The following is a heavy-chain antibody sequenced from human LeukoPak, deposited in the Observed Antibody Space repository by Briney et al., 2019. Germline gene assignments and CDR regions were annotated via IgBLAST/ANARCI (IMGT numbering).Heavy chain of an antibody. Sequence: GGSLRLSCAASGFTFSSYAISWVRQAPGEGLGWVSVIYSGGSTYYADSVKGRFTISRDNSKNTLYLQMNGLRAEDTAVYYCARESSGWYYFDYWGQGTLVTVSS. CDR3: ARESSGWYYFDY. D-gene: IGHD6-19*01. J-gene: IGHJ4*02. V-gene: IGHV3-53*01. CDR1: GFTFSSYA. CDR2: IYSGGST.